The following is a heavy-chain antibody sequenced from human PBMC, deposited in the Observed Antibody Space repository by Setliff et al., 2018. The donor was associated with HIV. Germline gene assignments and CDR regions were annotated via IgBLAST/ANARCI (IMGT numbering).Heavy chain of an antibody. Sequence: GGSLRLSCAASGFSVSTKYMSWVRQAPGKGLEWVSVIYKIGSTFYADSVKGRFTISRDTSKNTLYLQMNSLRAEDTAVYYCARAYVFSYDSSGFDDYWGQGTL. D-gene: IGHD3-22*01. CDR1: GFSVSTKY. CDR3: ARAYVFSYDSSGFDDY. CDR2: IYKIGST. V-gene: IGHV3-66*01. J-gene: IGHJ4*02.